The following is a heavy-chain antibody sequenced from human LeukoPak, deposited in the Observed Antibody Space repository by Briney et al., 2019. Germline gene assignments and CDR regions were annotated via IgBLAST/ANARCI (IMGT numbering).Heavy chain of an antibody. Sequence: ASVRVSCKASGYSFTSHDFNWVRQATGQGFEWMGWMNPNSGHTGYAQKFQGRVTLTRDTSTSTVYMELTSLRSEDTAVYYCARGTYYYDSSGYYSGSPLDPHFDYWGQGTLVTVSS. V-gene: IGHV1-8*01. D-gene: IGHD3-22*01. CDR2: MNPNSGHT. CDR1: GYSFTSHD. J-gene: IGHJ4*02. CDR3: ARGTYYYDSSGYYSGSPLDPHFDY.